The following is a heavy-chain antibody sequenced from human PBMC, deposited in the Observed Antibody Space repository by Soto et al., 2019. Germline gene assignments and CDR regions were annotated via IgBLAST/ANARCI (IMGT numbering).Heavy chain of an antibody. Sequence: VQLLESGGGLVQPGGSLRLSCAASGFTFSSYAMSWVRQAPGKGLEWVSAISGSGGSTYYADSVKGRFTISRDNSKNTLYLQMNSLRAEDTAVYYCPRVGYCSGGSCYPTYYYYYMDVWGKGTTVTVSS. V-gene: IGHV3-23*01. CDR1: GFTFSSYA. CDR2: ISGSGGST. CDR3: PRVGYCSGGSCYPTYYYYYMDV. J-gene: IGHJ6*03. D-gene: IGHD2-15*01.